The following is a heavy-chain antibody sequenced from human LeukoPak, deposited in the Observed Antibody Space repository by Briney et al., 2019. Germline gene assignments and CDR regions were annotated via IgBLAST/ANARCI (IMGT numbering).Heavy chain of an antibody. V-gene: IGHV3-9*01. CDR3: AKGTGGYYGPFDS. Sequence: GRSLRLSCAASGFTFDGFALFWVRQAPGKGLEYVSGINWNSGSVDHADSVKGRFTTSRDNAKNSLYLQRNSLRVEDTALYYCAKGTGGYYGPFDSWGQGTLVTVSS. CDR1: GFTFDGFA. CDR2: INWNSGSV. D-gene: IGHD3-22*01. J-gene: IGHJ4*02.